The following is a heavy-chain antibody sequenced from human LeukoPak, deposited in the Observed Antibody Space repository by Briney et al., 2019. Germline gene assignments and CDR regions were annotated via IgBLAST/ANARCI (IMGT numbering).Heavy chain of an antibody. CDR2: ICNSGNT. Sequence: SETLSLTCTVSGGSITTYYWSWIRQPPGKGLEWIGYICNSGNTNYNPSLKSRVTVSVDTSKNQFSLKLSSVTAAGTAVYCARHHGGTYPGLFDYWGQGSLVTVSS. V-gene: IGHV4-59*08. CDR3: ARHHGGTYPGLFDY. J-gene: IGHJ4*02. CDR1: GGSITTYY. D-gene: IGHD2-15*01.